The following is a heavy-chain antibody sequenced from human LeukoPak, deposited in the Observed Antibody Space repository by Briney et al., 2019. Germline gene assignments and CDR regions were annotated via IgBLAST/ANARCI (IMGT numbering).Heavy chain of an antibody. V-gene: IGHV4-59*12. D-gene: IGHD1-26*01. CDR2: IYYSGST. CDR3: ARANSGTYSSPWDY. J-gene: IGHJ4*02. Sequence: SGTLSLTCTVSGGSISSFYWNWIRQSPGKGLEWIGCIYYSGSTNYNPSLKSRVSISIDTSKNQFSLKLSSVTAADTAVYYCARANSGTYSSPWDYWGQGTLVNVSS. CDR1: GGSISSFY.